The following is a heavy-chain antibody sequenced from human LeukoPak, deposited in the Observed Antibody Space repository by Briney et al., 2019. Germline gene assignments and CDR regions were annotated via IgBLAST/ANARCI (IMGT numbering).Heavy chain of an antibody. D-gene: IGHD2-8*01. V-gene: IGHV1-46*01. CDR1: PYTFTSYY. J-gene: IGHJ4*02. CDR3: SRGRGVDY. CDR2: INPAGGST. Sequence: GASVTVSCTASPYTFTSYYIHWVRQAPAPGLELMGIINPAGGSTTYAQKFQASSPTLTRDTSTSTVYMELSSLRSEDTAVYYCSRGRGVDYWGQGSLDTVSS.